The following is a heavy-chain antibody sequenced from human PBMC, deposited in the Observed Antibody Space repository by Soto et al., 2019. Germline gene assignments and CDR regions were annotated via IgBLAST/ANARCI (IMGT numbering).Heavy chain of an antibody. V-gene: IGHV4-4*02. CDR2: IYHSGST. Sequence: QVQLQESGPGLVKPSGTLSLTCAVSGGSISSSNWWSWVRQPPGKGLEWIGEIYHSGSTNYNPSLKSRVTISVDKSKNQFSLKLSSVTAADTAVYYCARGQVVVVITTPTPREVTNYYYYYGMDVWGQGTTVTVSS. D-gene: IGHD3-22*01. CDR1: GGSISSSNW. CDR3: ARGQVVVVITTPTPREVTNYYYYYGMDV. J-gene: IGHJ6*02.